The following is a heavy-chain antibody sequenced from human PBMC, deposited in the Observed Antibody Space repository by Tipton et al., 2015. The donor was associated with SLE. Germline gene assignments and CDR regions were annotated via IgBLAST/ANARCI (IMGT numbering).Heavy chain of an antibody. CDR2: IYYSGST. J-gene: IGHJ3*02. V-gene: IGHV4-59*12. Sequence: TLSLTCAVYGGSFSGYYWSWIRQPPGKGLEWIGYIYYSGSTNYNPSLKSRVTMSVDTSKNQFSLKLSSVTAADTAVYYCARERSRGGDAFDIWGQGTMVTVSS. CDR3: ARERSRGGDAFDI. D-gene: IGHD3-10*01. CDR1: GGSFSGYY.